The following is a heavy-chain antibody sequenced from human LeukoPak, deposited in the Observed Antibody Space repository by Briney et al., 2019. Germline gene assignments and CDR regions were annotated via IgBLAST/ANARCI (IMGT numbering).Heavy chain of an antibody. CDR1: GFTFSGSA. V-gene: IGHV3-73*01. CDR3: TRSGDGYYYYYGMDV. D-gene: IGHD3-10*01. J-gene: IGHJ6*02. CDR2: IRSKANSYAT. Sequence: GGSLRLSCAASGFTFSGSAMHWVRQASGKGLEWVGRIRSKANSYATAYAASVKGRFTISRDDSKNTAYLQMNSLKTEDTAVYYCTRSGDGYYYYYGMDVWGQGTTVTVSS.